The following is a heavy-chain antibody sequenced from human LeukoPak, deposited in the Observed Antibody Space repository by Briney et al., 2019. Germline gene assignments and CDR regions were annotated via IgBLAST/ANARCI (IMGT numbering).Heavy chain of an antibody. CDR2: NYYSGST. CDR1: GGSLSSGGYD. CDR3: ARNENWFDP. Sequence: SETLLLTCSVSGGSLSSGGYDWSWMRRPPGKGLQSIGYNYYSGSTYYNPSLKSRVTISVDTSKNQFSLKLSSLTAADPAVYYCARNENWFDPWGQGPLVTVSS. V-gene: IGHV4-31*03. J-gene: IGHJ5*02.